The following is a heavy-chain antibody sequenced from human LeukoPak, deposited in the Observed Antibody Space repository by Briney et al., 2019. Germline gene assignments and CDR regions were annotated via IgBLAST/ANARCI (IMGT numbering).Heavy chain of an antibody. CDR1: GFTFSSYA. J-gene: IGHJ4*02. D-gene: IGHD2-2*01. CDR2: ISGSGGST. V-gene: IGHV3-23*01. CDR3: AKSRYCSSTSCYLFDY. Sequence: EGSLRLSCAASGFTFSSYAMSWVRQAPGKGLEWVSAISGSGGSTYYADSVKGRFTISRDNSKNTLYLQMNSLRAEDTAVYYCAKSRYCSSTSCYLFDYWGQGTLVTVSS.